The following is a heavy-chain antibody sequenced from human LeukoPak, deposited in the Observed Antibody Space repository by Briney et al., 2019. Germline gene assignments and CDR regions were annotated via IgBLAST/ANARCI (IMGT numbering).Heavy chain of an antibody. CDR2: IYPGDSDT. V-gene: IGHV5-51*01. Sequence: GESLKISCKGSGYSFTSYWIGWVRQMPGKGLEWMGIIYPGDSDTRYSPSFQGQVTISADKSISTAYLQWSSLQASDTAMYYCAKLFTTRLGELSPRGAFDIWGQGTMVTVSS. D-gene: IGHD3-16*02. CDR1: GYSFTSYW. CDR3: AKLFTTRLGELSPRGAFDI. J-gene: IGHJ3*02.